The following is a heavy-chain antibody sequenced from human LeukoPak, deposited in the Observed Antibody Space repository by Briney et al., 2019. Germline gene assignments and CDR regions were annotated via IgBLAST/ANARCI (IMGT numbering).Heavy chain of an antibody. J-gene: IGHJ3*02. Sequence: ASMKVSCKASGYTFTSYGISWVRQAPGQGLEWMGWISAYNGNTNYAQKLQGRVTMTTDTSTSTAYMELRSLRSDDTAVYYCARNLDITMMKALDAFDIWGQGTMVTVSS. CDR1: GYTFTSYG. CDR2: ISAYNGNT. D-gene: IGHD3-22*01. CDR3: ARNLDITMMKALDAFDI. V-gene: IGHV1-18*01.